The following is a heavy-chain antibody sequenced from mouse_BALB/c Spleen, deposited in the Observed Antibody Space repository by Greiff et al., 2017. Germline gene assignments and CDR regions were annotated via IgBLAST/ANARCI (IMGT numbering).Heavy chain of an antibody. CDR1: GYAFSSYW. CDR2: IYPGDGDT. D-gene: IGHD1-1*01. J-gene: IGHJ2*01. V-gene: IGHV1-80*01. CDR3: ARETTVVGGAMDY. Sequence: QVQLKESGAELVRPGSSVKISCKASGYAFSSYWMNWVKQRPGQGLEWIGQIYPGDGDTNYNGKFKGKATLTADKSSSTAYMQLSSLTSEDSAVYFCARETTVVGGAMDYWGQGTTLTVSS.